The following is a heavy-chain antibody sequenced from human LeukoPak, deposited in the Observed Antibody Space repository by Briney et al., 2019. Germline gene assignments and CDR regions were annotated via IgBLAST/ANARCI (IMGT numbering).Heavy chain of an antibody. CDR3: ARAGWYELPRYAFDI. Sequence: ASVKVSCKASGYTFTGYYIHWVRQAPGQGLEWMGWINPNSGGTNYAQKLQGRVTITTDTSTSTAYMELRSLRSDDTAVYYCARAGWYELPRYAFDIWGQGTMVTVSS. CDR1: GYTFTGYY. CDR2: INPNSGGT. V-gene: IGHV1-2*02. D-gene: IGHD6-19*01. J-gene: IGHJ3*02.